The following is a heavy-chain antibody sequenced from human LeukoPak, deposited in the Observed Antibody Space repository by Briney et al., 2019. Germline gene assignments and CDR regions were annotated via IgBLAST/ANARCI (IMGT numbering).Heavy chain of an antibody. V-gene: IGHV5-51*01. Sequence: GESLKISCKGSGYSFTSYWIGWVRQMPGKGLEWMGIIYPGDSDTRYSPSFQGQVTISAGKSISTAYLQWSSLKASDTAMYYCARQTYSSRGSLYYGMDVWGKGTTVTVSS. J-gene: IGHJ6*04. CDR3: ARQTYSSRGSLYYGMDV. CDR1: GYSFTSYW. CDR2: IYPGDSDT. D-gene: IGHD6-13*01.